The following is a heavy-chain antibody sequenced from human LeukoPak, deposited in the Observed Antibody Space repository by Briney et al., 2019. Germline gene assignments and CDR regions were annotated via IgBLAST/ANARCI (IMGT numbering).Heavy chain of an antibody. Sequence: PSETLSLTCTVSGGSISNYYWSWIRQPPGKELEWIGYISYSGNTDSNPSLKSRVTISADKSKNQVSLKLTSVTAADTAVYYCARLSVIVGAALEYYYYYMDVWGQGTTVTVSS. J-gene: IGHJ6*03. D-gene: IGHD1-26*01. CDR2: ISYSGNT. CDR1: GGSISNYY. V-gene: IGHV4-59*12. CDR3: ARLSVIVGAALEYYYYYMDV.